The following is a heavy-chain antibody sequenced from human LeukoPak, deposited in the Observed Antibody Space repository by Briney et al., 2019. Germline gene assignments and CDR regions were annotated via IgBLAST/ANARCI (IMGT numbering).Heavy chain of an antibody. Sequence: PSETLSLTCTVSGVSISTSSYYWGWIRQPPGKGLEWIGSIYYSGSTYYNPSLKSRVTISVDTSKNQFSLKLSSVTAADTAVYYCARRSIVVVPAAPAFDYWGQGTLVTVSS. D-gene: IGHD2-2*01. CDR2: IYYSGST. CDR1: GVSISTSSYY. CDR3: ARRSIVVVPAAPAFDY. V-gene: IGHV4-39*01. J-gene: IGHJ4*02.